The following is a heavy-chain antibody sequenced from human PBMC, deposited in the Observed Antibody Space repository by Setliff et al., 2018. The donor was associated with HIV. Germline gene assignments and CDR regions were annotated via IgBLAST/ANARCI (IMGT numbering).Heavy chain of an antibody. CDR2: INTKTGNP. CDR3: ARDQRLFYFDS. Sequence: ASVKVSCKASGYTFTSYGMNWVRQAPGQALEWLGWINTKTGNPTYAQGLTGQFVFSLDTSISTAYLQISSLKAEDTAVYYCARDQRLFYFDSWGQGTLVTVSS. V-gene: IGHV7-4-1*02. J-gene: IGHJ4*02. CDR1: GYTFTSYG.